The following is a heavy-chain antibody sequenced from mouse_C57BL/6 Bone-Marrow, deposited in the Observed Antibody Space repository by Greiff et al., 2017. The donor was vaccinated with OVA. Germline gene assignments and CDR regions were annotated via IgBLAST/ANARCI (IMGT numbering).Heavy chain of an antibody. CDR2: IYPGSGST. J-gene: IGHJ2*01. V-gene: IGHV1-55*01. D-gene: IGHD2-3*01. Sequence: QVQLKQPGAELVKPGASVKMSCKASGYTFPSYWITWVKQRPGQGLEWIGDIYPGSGSTNYNEKFKSKATLTVDTSSSTAYMQLSSLTSEDSAVYYCASSYDPFDYWGQGTTLTVSS. CDR3: ASSYDPFDY. CDR1: GYTFPSYW.